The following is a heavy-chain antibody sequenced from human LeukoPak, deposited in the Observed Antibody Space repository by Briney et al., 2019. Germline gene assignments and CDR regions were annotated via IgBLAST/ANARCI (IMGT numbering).Heavy chain of an antibody. D-gene: IGHD2-21*02. CDR3: AREVTPQKVFDY. J-gene: IGHJ4*02. V-gene: IGHV4-39*07. CDR1: GGSISSSSYY. Sequence: SETLSLTCTVSGGSISSSSYYWSWIRQPPGKGLEWIGEINHSGSTNYNPSLKSRVTISVDTSKNQFSLKLSSVTAADTAVYYCAREVTPQKVFDYWGQGTLVTVSS. CDR2: INHSGST.